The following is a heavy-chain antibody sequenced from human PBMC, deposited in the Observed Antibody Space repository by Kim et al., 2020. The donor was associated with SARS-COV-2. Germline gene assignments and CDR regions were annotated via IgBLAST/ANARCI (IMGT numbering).Heavy chain of an antibody. CDR2: ISGSGGST. V-gene: IGHV3-23*01. Sequence: GGSLRLSCAASGFSFSGYAMTWVRQAPGKVLEWVSGISGSGGSTYYADSVKGRFSISRDNSKNTSYLQMNRLRAEDTAVYYCAKALRYSSGNYYNALFDYWGQGNLVTVSS. D-gene: IGHD3-10*01. CDR1: GFSFSGYA. J-gene: IGHJ4*02. CDR3: AKALRYSSGNYYNALFDY.